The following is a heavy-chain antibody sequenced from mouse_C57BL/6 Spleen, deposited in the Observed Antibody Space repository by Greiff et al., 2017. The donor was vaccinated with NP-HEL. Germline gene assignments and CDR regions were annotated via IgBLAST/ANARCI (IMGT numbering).Heavy chain of an antibody. CDR1: GYTFTEYT. CDR3: ARHEERATMVTGEAWFAY. D-gene: IGHD2-2*01. J-gene: IGHJ3*01. Sequence: QVQLKESGAELVKPGASVKLSCKASGYTFTEYTIHWVKQRSGQGLEWIGWFYPGSGSIKYNEKFKDKATLTADKASSTVYMELSRLTSEDAAVYFCARHEERATMVTGEAWFAYGGQGTLVTVSA. V-gene: IGHV1-62-2*01. CDR2: FYPGSGSI.